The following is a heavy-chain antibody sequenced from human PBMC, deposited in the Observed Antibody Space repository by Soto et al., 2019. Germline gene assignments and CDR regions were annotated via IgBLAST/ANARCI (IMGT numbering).Heavy chain of an antibody. D-gene: IGHD4-4*01. CDR1: GFTLSRHS. Sequence: PGGSLRLSCAASGFTLSRHSMNWVRHAPGKGLEWISYISSSSSTIYYADSVKGRFTISRDNAKNSLYLQMSSLRDEDTAVYYCARDGGRDDYNLYYFDYWGQGTLVTVSS. CDR3: ARDGGRDDYNLYYFDY. CDR2: ISSSSSTI. J-gene: IGHJ4*02. V-gene: IGHV3-48*02.